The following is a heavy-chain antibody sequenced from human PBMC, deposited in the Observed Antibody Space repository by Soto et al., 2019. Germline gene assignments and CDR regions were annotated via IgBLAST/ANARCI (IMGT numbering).Heavy chain of an antibody. J-gene: IGHJ6*02. V-gene: IGHV5-51*01. Sequence: GESLKISCKGSGYSFTSYWIGWVRQMPGKGLEWMGIIYPGDSYTRYSPSFQGQVTISADKSISTAYLQWSSLKASDTAMYYCPRTSAAGKYYYGMDVWGQGTTVTVSS. D-gene: IGHD6-13*01. CDR2: IYPGDSYT. CDR3: PRTSAAGKYYYGMDV. CDR1: GYSFTSYW.